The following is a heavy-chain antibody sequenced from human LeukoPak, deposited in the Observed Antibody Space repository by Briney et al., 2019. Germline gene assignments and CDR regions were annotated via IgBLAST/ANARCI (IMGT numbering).Heavy chain of an antibody. D-gene: IGHD6-13*01. V-gene: IGHV4-39*01. J-gene: IGHJ4*02. Sequence: SETLSLTCTVSGGSISSSSYYWGWIRQPPGKGLEWIGSICYSGGTYYNPSLKSRVTISVDTSKNQFSLKLSSVTAADTAVYYCASRAGSGWYYFDYWGQGTLVTVSS. CDR2: ICYSGGT. CDR1: GGSISSSSYY. CDR3: ASRAGSGWYYFDY.